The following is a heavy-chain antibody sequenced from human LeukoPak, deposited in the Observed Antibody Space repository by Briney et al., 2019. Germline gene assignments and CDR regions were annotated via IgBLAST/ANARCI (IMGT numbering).Heavy chain of an antibody. CDR2: IYTSGST. D-gene: IGHD6-6*01. V-gene: IGHV4-4*07. J-gene: IGHJ6*03. CDR1: GGSISSYY. CDR3: AREIAARHYYYYYYMDV. Sequence: PSETLSLTCTVSGGSISSYYWSWIRQPAGKGLEWIGRIYTSGSTNYNPSLKSRVTMSVDTSKNQFSLKLSSVTAADTAVYYCAREIAARHYYYYYYMDVWGKGTTVTVSS.